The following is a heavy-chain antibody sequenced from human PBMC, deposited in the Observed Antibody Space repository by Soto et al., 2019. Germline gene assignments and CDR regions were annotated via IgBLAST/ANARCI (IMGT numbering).Heavy chain of an antibody. CDR1: GFSLSTNGVA. CDR3: AHLWSSISYSYDY. V-gene: IGHV2-5*01. D-gene: IGHD3-10*01. Sequence: QITLKESGPALVKPTQTLTLTCTFSGFSLSTNGVAVGWIRQPPGKALEWLAHIYWNDDKYYSLSLKSRLTITKDISKNQVVLIMTNVDPVDTATYYCAHLWSSISYSYDYWGQGILVTVSP. CDR2: IYWNDDK. J-gene: IGHJ4*02.